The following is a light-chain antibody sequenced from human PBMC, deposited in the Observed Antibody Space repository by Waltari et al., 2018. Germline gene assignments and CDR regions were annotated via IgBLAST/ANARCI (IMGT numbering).Light chain of an antibody. CDR1: SSDIGAYMY. CDR3: CSYAGNSMI. Sequence: QSALTQPRSVSGSPGQSVTISCSGTSSDIGAYMYVSWYQQHPGTAPRLIIYDIKKRPSGVPDRFSGSKSGNTASLTISGLQPDDGADYFCCSYAGNSMIFGGGTMLTVL. CDR2: DIK. J-gene: IGLJ2*01. V-gene: IGLV2-11*01.